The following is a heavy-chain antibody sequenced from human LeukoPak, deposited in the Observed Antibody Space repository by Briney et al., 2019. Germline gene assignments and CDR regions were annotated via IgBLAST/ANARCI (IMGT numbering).Heavy chain of an antibody. CDR1: GFTFSSYG. J-gene: IGHJ3*02. CDR2: INSDGSDT. CDR3: ARGGYHHGFDI. D-gene: IGHD2-15*01. Sequence: PGGSLRLSCAASGFTFSSYGMNWVRQAPGKGLVWVSRINSDGSDTIYADSVKGRFTISRDNAKSTVYLQMNSLKAEDTAVYYCARGGYHHGFDIWGQGTMVTVSS. V-gene: IGHV3-74*01.